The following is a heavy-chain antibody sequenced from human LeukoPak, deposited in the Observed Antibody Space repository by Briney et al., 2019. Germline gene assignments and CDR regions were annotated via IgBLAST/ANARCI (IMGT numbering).Heavy chain of an antibody. D-gene: IGHD3-22*01. Sequence: SETLSLTCTVSGGSISSYYWSWIRQPPGKGLEWIGYIYYSGSTNYNPSLKSRVTISVDTSKNQFSLKLSSVTAADTAVYYCASWDYDSSGFDYWGQGTLVTVSS. CDR2: IYYSGST. CDR3: ASWDYDSSGFDY. J-gene: IGHJ4*02. CDR1: GGSISSYY. V-gene: IGHV4-59*01.